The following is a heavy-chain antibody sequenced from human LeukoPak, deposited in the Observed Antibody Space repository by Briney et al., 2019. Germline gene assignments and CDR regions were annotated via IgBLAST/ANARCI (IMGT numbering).Heavy chain of an antibody. D-gene: IGHD2-15*01. V-gene: IGHV4-59*01. J-gene: IGHJ6*04. CDR3: VRGLTGVVGAADV. CDR2: VSYSGST. Sequence: SETLSLTCTVSSGSISPYYWSWIRQPPGRELEWIGYVSYSGSTNYNPSLKSRVTISLETSKNQFSLKLSSVTAADTAVYYCVRGLTGVVGAADVWGKGTTVTVSS. CDR1: SGSISPYY.